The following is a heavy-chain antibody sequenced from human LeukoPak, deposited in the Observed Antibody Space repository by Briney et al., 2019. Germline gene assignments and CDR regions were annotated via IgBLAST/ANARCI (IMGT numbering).Heavy chain of an antibody. J-gene: IGHJ4*02. D-gene: IGHD6-13*01. V-gene: IGHV4-59*01. CDR3: ARESSSGWSAVDY. Sequence: SETLSLTCTVSGGSINGYYWTWIRQSPGKGLEWIGYVYYSGSSNYNPSLKSRATISADTSKNQFSLKLTSVTAADTAVYYCARESSSGWSAVDYCGQGTLVTVSS. CDR2: VYYSGSS. CDR1: GGSINGYY.